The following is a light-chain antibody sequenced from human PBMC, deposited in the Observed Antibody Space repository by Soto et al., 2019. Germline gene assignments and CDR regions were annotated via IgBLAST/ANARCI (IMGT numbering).Light chain of an antibody. Sequence: QSVLTQPASVFGSPGQSITISCTGTSSDVVGYNYVSWYQQHPGKAPKFMIYDVSNRPSGVSNRFSGSKSGNTASLTISGRQAEDEADYYCSSYTTSNTRQIVFGTGTKVTVL. J-gene: IGLJ1*01. V-gene: IGLV2-14*01. CDR3: SSYTTSNTRQIV. CDR2: DVS. CDR1: SSDVVGYNY.